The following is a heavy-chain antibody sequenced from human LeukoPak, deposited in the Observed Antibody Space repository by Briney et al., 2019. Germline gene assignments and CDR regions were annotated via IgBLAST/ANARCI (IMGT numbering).Heavy chain of an antibody. Sequence: SGGSLRLSCAASGFTFSSYAMSWVRQAPGKGLEWVSAISGSGGSTYYADSVKGRFTISRDNSENTLYLQMNSLRDEDTAVYYCAKGKVDLFTLWGQGTLVTVSS. CDR2: ISGSGGST. D-gene: IGHD3-16*01. J-gene: IGHJ4*02. CDR3: AKGKVDLFTL. V-gene: IGHV3-23*01. CDR1: GFTFSSYA.